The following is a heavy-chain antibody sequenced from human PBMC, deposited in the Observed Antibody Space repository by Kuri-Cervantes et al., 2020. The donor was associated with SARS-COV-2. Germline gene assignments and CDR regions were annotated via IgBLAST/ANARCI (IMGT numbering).Heavy chain of an antibody. CDR2: MNPNSGNT. J-gene: IGHJ5*02. D-gene: IGHD2-15*01. Sequence: ASVKVSCKASGYTFTSYDINWVRQATGQGLEWMGWMNPNSGNTGYAQKFQGRVTMTRNTSISTAYMELSSLRSEDTAVYYCAGESGGYCSGGSCSTNWFDPWGQGTLVTVSS. V-gene: IGHV1-8*02. CDR1: GYTFTSYD. CDR3: AGESGGYCSGGSCSTNWFDP.